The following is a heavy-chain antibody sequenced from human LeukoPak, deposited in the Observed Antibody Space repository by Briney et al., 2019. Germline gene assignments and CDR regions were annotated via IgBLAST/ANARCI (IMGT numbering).Heavy chain of an antibody. CDR3: ARAKGRVVVVNRAFDI. V-gene: IGHV4-34*01. J-gene: IGHJ3*02. CDR1: GGSFSGYY. Sequence: SETLSLTCAVYGGSFSGYYGSWIRQPPGKGLEWIGEINHSGSTNYNPSLKSRVTISVDTSKNQFSLKLSSVTAADTAVYYCARAKGRVVVVNRAFDIWGQGTMVTVSS. CDR2: INHSGST. D-gene: IGHD2-21*01.